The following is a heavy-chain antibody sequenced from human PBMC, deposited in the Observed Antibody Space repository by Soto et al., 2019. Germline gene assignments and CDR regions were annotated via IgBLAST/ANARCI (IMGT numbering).Heavy chain of an antibody. CDR3: ARAPLYDSSGYSLSFDY. CDR1: GFTVSSNY. V-gene: IGHV3-53*01. D-gene: IGHD3-22*01. CDR2: IYSGGST. J-gene: IGHJ4*02. Sequence: GGSLRLSCAASGFTVSSNYMSWVRQAPGKGLEWVSVIYSGGSTYYADSVKGRFTISRDNSKNTLYLQMNSLRAEDTAVYYCARAPLYDSSGYSLSFDYWGQGTLVTVSS.